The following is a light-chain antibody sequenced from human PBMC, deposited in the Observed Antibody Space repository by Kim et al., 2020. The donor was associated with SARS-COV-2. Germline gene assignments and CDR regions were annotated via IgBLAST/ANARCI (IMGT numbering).Light chain of an antibody. CDR1: QDIKNY. Sequence: TQMMQFPSSLSASVGDRVTITCRASQDIKNYLNWYQQKPGEAPKLLIYAAFTLHTGVPSRFSGAGSGTDFSLTIDSLQPEDFATYYCQQCDTSPDTFGPGTKLEIK. CDR2: AAF. J-gene: IGKJ2*01. V-gene: IGKV1-39*01. CDR3: QQCDTSPDT.